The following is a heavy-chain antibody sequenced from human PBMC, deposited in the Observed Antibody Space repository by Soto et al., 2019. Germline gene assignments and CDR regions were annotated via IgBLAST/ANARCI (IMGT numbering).Heavy chain of an antibody. CDR2: ISSTTNYI. CDR1: GFTFTRYS. J-gene: IGHJ4*01. Sequence: LGLSCAASGFTFTRYSMNWVRQAPGKGLEWVSSISSTTNYIYYGDSMKGRFTISRDNAKNSLYLQMNSLRAEDTAVYYCARVFEKLELNFDDWGQGTLVTGSS. V-gene: IGHV3-21*06. D-gene: IGHD1-7*01. CDR3: ARVFEKLELNFDD.